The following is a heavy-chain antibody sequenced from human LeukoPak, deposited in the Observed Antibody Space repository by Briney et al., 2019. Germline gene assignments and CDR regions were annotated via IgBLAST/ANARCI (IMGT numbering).Heavy chain of an antibody. J-gene: IGHJ4*02. Sequence: GGSLRLSCATSGFTFSNYWMSWVRQAPGKGLEWVANIKEDGGAKYYVGSVKGRFTISRDNAKNSLYLQVNSLRAEDTAVYYCARRKCSATSCFVDYWGQGTLVTVSS. CDR3: ARRKCSATSCFVDY. V-gene: IGHV3-7*01. CDR1: GFTFSNYW. CDR2: IKEDGGAK. D-gene: IGHD2-2*01.